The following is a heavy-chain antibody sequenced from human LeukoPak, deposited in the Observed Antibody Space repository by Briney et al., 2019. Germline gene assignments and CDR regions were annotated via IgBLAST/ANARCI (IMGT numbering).Heavy chain of an antibody. V-gene: IGHV3-21*01. J-gene: IGHJ4*02. CDR2: ISSSSSYI. D-gene: IGHD3-3*01. CDR3: ARETASGHYFDY. CDR1: GFTFSSNA. Sequence: GGSLRLSCAASGFTFSSNAMTWVRRAPGKGLEWVSSISSSSSYIYYADSVKGRFTISRDNAKNSLYLQMNSLRAEDTAVYYCARETASGHYFDYWGQGTLVTVSS.